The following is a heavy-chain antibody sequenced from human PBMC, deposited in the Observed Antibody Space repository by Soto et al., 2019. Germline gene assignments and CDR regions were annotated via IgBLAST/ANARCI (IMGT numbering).Heavy chain of an antibody. Sequence: SVKVSCKASGGTFSSYAISWVRQAPGQGLEWMGGIIPIFGTANYAQKFQGRVTITADKSTSTAYMELSSLRSEDTAVYYCAREKNYYDSSGYWFDPWGQGTLGTVSS. D-gene: IGHD3-22*01. CDR1: GGTFSSYA. CDR2: IIPIFGTA. J-gene: IGHJ5*02. V-gene: IGHV1-69*06. CDR3: AREKNYYDSSGYWFDP.